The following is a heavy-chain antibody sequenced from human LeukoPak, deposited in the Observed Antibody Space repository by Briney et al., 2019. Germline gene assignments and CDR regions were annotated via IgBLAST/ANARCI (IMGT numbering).Heavy chain of an antibody. D-gene: IGHD3-3*01. Sequence: ASVKVSCKASGYTFISYYMHWVRQAPGQGLEWMGIINPSGGSTRYAQKFQGRVTMTRDTSTSTVYMELSSLRSEGTAVYYCASTLNYDFWSGLDHWGQGTLVTVSS. CDR1: GYTFISYY. CDR2: INPSGGST. J-gene: IGHJ4*02. V-gene: IGHV1-46*01. CDR3: ASTLNYDFWSGLDH.